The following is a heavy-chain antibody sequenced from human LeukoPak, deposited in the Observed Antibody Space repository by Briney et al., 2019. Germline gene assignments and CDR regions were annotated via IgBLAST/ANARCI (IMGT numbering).Heavy chain of an antibody. V-gene: IGHV1-18*01. J-gene: IGHJ4*02. CDR2: FNPENGNT. CDR3: AREIPYPDCSSSGCYGPWDY. D-gene: IGHD2-2*01. CDR1: GYSFVGYG. Sequence: ASVKVSCKAPGYSFVGYGITWVRQAPGQGLEWMGWFNPENGNTNYAQKVQGRVTMTADTSTSTSYMELRSLRADDTAVYYCAREIPYPDCSSSGCYGPWDYWGQGTLVTVSS.